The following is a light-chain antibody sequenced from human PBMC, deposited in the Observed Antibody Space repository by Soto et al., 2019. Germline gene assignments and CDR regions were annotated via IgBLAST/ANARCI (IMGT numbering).Light chain of an antibody. Sequence: ETVMTQSPATLSVSPGEGATLSCRASQSVSSNLAWYQQRPGQTPRLLVYGASIRATGMSARFSGSGSGTEFTLTISSLQSEDFALYYCQQYNDWPHTFGGRTKVEIK. V-gene: IGKV3-15*01. J-gene: IGKJ4*01. CDR1: QSVSSN. CDR3: QQYNDWPHT. CDR2: GAS.